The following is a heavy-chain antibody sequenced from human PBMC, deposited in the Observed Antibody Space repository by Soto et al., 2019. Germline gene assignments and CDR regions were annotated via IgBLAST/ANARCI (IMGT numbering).Heavy chain of an antibody. D-gene: IGHD3-10*01. CDR3: ARDAMVRGVIIMDV. CDR1: GGTFSSYA. V-gene: IGHV1-69*13. CDR2: IIPIFGTA. Sequence: SVKVSCKASGGTFSSYAISWVRQAPGQGLEWMGGIIPIFGTANYAQKFQGRVTITADESTSTAYMELSSLRSEDTAVYYCARDAMVRGVIIMDVWGQGTTVTVSS. J-gene: IGHJ6*02.